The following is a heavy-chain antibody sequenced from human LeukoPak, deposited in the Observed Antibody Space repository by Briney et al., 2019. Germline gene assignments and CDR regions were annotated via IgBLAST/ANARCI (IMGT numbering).Heavy chain of an antibody. CDR2: IYYSGST. CDR3: ARDGGDYYDSSGYYSV. V-gene: IGHV4-31*03. D-gene: IGHD3-22*01. Sequence: ASETLSLTCTVSGGSISSGGYYWSWIRQHPGKGLEWIGYIYYSGSTYYNASLKSRVTISVDTSKNQFSLKLSSVTAADTAVYYCARDGGDYYDSSGYYSVWGQGTLVTVSS. CDR1: GGSISSGGYY. J-gene: IGHJ4*02.